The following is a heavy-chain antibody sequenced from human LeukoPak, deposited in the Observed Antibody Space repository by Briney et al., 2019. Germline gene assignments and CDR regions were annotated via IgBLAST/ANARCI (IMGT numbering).Heavy chain of an antibody. Sequence: ASVKVSCKASGYTFTDYYIHWVRQAPGQGLEWVGWINPNSDGVNYAQRFRGRVTMTRDASITTAYMELSSLRSDDTAIYYCARVKALGVVGSTTVLEPWGQGTLVTVSS. J-gene: IGHJ5*02. CDR1: GYTFTDYY. D-gene: IGHD1-26*01. V-gene: IGHV1-2*02. CDR2: INPNSDGV. CDR3: ARVKALGVVGSTTVLEP.